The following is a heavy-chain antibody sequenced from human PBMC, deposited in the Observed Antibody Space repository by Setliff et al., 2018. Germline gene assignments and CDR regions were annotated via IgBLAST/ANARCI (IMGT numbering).Heavy chain of an antibody. CDR1: GGSFSYYY. V-gene: IGHV4-34*01. J-gene: IGHJ5*02. CDR2: RGPNGST. Sequence: PSETLSLTCAVSGGSFSYYYWSWVRQSPGRGLEWIGRRGPNGSTNYNPSLGSRATISFDSSKIELSLKLASVTAADTAVYYCTRTLPYYDILTGYPRAWFDPWGQGTLVTVSS. D-gene: IGHD3-9*01. CDR3: TRTLPYYDILTGYPRAWFDP.